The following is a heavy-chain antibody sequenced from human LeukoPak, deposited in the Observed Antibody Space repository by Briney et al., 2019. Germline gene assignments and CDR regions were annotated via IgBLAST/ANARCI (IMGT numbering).Heavy chain of an antibody. V-gene: IGHV4-59*08. D-gene: IGHD1-26*01. J-gene: IGHJ4*02. CDR3: ARTARELWE. Sequence: KPSETLSLTCTVSGASIRSYYWSWIRQPPGKGPEWIGYIYYSGITNYNPSLKSRVTISVDTSKNQFSLKLSSVTAADTAVYYCARTARELWEWGQGALVTVSS. CDR1: GASIRSYY. CDR2: IYYSGIT.